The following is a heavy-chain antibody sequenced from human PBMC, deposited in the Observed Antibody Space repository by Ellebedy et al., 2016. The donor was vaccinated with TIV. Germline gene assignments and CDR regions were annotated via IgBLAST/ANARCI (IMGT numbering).Heavy chain of an antibody. CDR2: ITHSGSP. V-gene: IGHV4-34*01. CDR1: GGSFSGYY. CDR3: ARGLARDY. J-gene: IGHJ4*02. Sequence: MPSETLSLTCAVYGGSFSGYYWSRILQPPGQGLEWIGEITHSGSPNYNPSLKSRVTISVDTSKNQFSLNLSSVTAADTAVYYCARGLARDYWGQGTLVTVSS.